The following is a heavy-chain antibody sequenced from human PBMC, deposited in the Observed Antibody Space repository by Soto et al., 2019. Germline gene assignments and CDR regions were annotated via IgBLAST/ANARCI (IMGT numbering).Heavy chain of an antibody. CDR3: AHAYSSSRERFNWFDP. V-gene: IGHV2-5*01. CDR2: IYWNDDK. J-gene: IGHJ5*02. D-gene: IGHD6-13*01. Sequence: SGPTLVNPTQPLTLTCTFSGFSLSTSGVGVGWIRQPPGKALEWLALIYWNDDKRYSPSLKSRLTITKDTTKNQVVLTMTNMDPVDTATYYCAHAYSSSRERFNWFDPWGQGTLVTVSS. CDR1: GFSLSTSGVG.